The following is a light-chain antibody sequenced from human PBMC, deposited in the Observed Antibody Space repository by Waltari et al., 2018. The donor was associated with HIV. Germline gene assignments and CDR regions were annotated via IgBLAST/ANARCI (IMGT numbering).Light chain of an antibody. V-gene: IGKV3-15*01. CDR1: HNSNIH. CDR2: GAS. Sequence: EIVMTKSPATLSLYPGESATLSCRASHNSNIHVAWYQKRPGQAPRLLVYGASIRAIGVPGRFSGNGSGTEFSLTISGLQSEDYAVYYCQQYHGWPSTFGQGTNLEI. J-gene: IGKJ2*01. CDR3: QQYHGWPST.